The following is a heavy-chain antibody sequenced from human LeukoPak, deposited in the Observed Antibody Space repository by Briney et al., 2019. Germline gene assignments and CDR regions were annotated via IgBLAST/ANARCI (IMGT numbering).Heavy chain of an antibody. CDR2: IQFDGSHI. CDR3: AKTSDQLLYSKLDY. Sequence: GGSLRLSCAASGFTFSSYGMHWVRRAPGKGLEWVAFIQFDGSHIFYTDSVRGRFTISRDNSKNTLYLQMSSLRAEDTAVFYCAKTSDQLLYSKLDYWGRGTLVTVSS. CDR1: GFTFSSYG. D-gene: IGHD2-8*01. V-gene: IGHV3-30*02. J-gene: IGHJ4*02.